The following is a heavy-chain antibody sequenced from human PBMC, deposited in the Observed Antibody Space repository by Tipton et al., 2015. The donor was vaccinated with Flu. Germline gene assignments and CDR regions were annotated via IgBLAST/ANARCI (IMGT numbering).Heavy chain of an antibody. D-gene: IGHD1-26*01. CDR1: GYTFINYW. CDR2: IYPGDSDT. CDR3: VSPRRGGIYSNCYY. J-gene: IGHJ4*02. V-gene: IGHV5-51*03. Sequence: VQLVQSGAEMKKPGESLKISCKASGYTFINYWIGWVRQMPGKGLEWMGVIYPGDSDTRYSPSFQGQVTISADKSISTAFLQWSSLKASDTAMYYCVSPRRGGIYSNCYYWGQRTLVTVSS.